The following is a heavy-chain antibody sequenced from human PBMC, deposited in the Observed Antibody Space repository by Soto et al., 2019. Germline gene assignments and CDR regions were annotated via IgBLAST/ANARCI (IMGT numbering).Heavy chain of an antibody. D-gene: IGHD3-9*01. CDR2: IWYDGSNK. CDR1: GFSFSSYG. V-gene: IGHV3-33*01. Sequence: GGSLRLSCAASGFSFSSYGMHWVRQAPGKGLEWVAVIWYDGSNKYYADSVKGRFTISRDNSKNTLYLQMNSLRAEDTAVYYCARDLRYDILTTHYFDYWGQGTLVTVSS. CDR3: ARDLRYDILTTHYFDY. J-gene: IGHJ4*02.